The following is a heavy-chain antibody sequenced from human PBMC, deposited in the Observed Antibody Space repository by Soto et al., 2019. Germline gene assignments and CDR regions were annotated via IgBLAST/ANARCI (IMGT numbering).Heavy chain of an antibody. Sequence: PGGSLRLSCAASGFTFSSYWMHWVRQVPGKGLVWVSHIKEDGSTTNYADSVKGRFTISRDNAKNTLYLEMNSLRAEDTAVYYCSRDTFGPRDYWGQGTLVTVSS. CDR1: GFTFSSYW. CDR2: IKEDGSTT. D-gene: IGHD3-16*01. J-gene: IGHJ4*02. V-gene: IGHV3-74*01. CDR3: SRDTFGPRDY.